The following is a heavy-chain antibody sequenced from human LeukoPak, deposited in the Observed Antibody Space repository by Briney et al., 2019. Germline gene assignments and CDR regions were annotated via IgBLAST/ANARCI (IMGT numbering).Heavy chain of an antibody. CDR3: ARSEYYFDY. V-gene: IGHV3-53*01. J-gene: IGHJ4*02. Sequence: GGSLRLSCAASGLTVSSNYMNWVRRAPGKGLEWVSVIYSSGGTFYADSVRGRFTISRDNSKNTLYLQMNSLRGEDTAVYYCARSEYYFDYWGQGALVTVSS. CDR1: GLTVSSNY. D-gene: IGHD3-10*01. CDR2: IYSSGGT.